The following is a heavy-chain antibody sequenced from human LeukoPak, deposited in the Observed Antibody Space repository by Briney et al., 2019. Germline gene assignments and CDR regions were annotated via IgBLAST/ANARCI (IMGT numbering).Heavy chain of an antibody. CDR1: GGFISSSSYH. CDR2: IYYSGST. J-gene: IGHJ4*02. D-gene: IGHD1-20*01. V-gene: IGHV4-39*01. Sequence: NPSETLSLTCTVFGGFISSSSYHWGWIRQPPGKGLEWIASIYYSGSTYYNPSLKSRVTISVDTSKNQFSLKLSSVTAADTAVYYCARHNWNGGFDYWGQGNLVSVS. CDR3: ARHNWNGGFDY.